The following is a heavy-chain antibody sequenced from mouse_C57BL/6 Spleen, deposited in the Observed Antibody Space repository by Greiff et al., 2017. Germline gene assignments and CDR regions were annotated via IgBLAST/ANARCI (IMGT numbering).Heavy chain of an antibody. CDR3: ARSPTVGHYAMDY. Sequence: VQLQQSGPELVKPGASVKISCKASGYSFTDYNMNWVKQSHGKSLEWIGVINPNYGTNSYNQKFKGKATLTVDQSSSTAYLQLNSLTSEDSAVYYCARSPTVGHYAMDYWGQGTSVTVSS. V-gene: IGHV1-39*01. CDR1: GYSFTDYN. D-gene: IGHD1-1*01. CDR2: INPNYGTN. J-gene: IGHJ4*01.